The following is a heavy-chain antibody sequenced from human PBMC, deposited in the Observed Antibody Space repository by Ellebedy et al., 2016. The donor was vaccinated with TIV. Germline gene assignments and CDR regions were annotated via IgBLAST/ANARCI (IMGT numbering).Heavy chain of an antibody. D-gene: IGHD6-13*01. V-gene: IGHV4-39*01. CDR1: GGSMTSYF. J-gene: IGHJ4*02. CDR3: ARNTGYSTLSN. Sequence: MPSETLSLTCTVSGGSMTSYFWGWIRQPPGKGLEWIGSFNYSGSTYYSRPSPKSRVTISVDTSKNQFSLKVRSVTAADTAVYYCARNTGYSTLSNWGQGALVTVSS. CDR2: FNYSGST.